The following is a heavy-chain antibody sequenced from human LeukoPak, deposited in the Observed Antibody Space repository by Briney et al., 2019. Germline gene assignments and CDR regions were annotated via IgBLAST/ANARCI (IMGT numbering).Heavy chain of an antibody. J-gene: IGHJ5*02. CDR2: ISGSGGST. Sequence: GGSLRLSCAASGFTFSSYAMSWVRQAPGKGLEWVSAISGSGGSTYYADSVKGRFTISRDNSKNTLYLQMNSLRAEDTAVYYCAKDGGEIYSSGWYNWFDPWGQGTLVTVSS. CDR3: AKDGGEIYSSGWYNWFDP. CDR1: GFTFSSYA. D-gene: IGHD6-19*01. V-gene: IGHV3-23*01.